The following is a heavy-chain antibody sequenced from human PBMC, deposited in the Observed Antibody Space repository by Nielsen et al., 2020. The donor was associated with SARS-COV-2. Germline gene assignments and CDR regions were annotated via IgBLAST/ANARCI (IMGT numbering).Heavy chain of an antibody. J-gene: IGHJ5*02. CDR2: IYYSGST. V-gene: IGHV4-59*08. D-gene: IGHD4-17*01. Sequence: WIRQPPGKGLEWIGYIYYSGSTNYNPSLKSRVTISVDTSKNQFSLKLSSVTAADTAVYYCARLDYGDYGWFDPWGQGTLVTVSS. CDR3: ARLDYGDYGWFDP.